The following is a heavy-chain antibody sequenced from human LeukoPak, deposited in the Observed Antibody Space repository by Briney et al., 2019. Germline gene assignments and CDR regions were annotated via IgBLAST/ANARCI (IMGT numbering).Heavy chain of an antibody. V-gene: IGHV4-39*01. J-gene: IGHJ5*02. D-gene: IGHD2-8*02. Sequence: TSETLSLTCTVSGDSISSSSYYWGWIRQPPGKGLEWIGSNYYSGSRYYHPSLKSRVTISVDTSKNQFSLKLSSVTAADSAVYYCARTGLLNWFDPWGQGTLVTVSS. CDR2: NYYSGSR. CDR3: ARTGLLNWFDP. CDR1: GDSISSSSYY.